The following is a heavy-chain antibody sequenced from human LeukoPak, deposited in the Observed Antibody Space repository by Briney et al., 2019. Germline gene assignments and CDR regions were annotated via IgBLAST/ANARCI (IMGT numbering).Heavy chain of an antibody. D-gene: IGHD7-27*01. V-gene: IGHV4-59*01. J-gene: IGHJ4*02. Sequence: SETLSLTCTVSGGSISSYYWSWIRQPPGKGLEWIGYVYYTGSTEYNPSLRSRVTISLDMSKQQFSLNLTSVTAADTAVYYCASNTGTVFDYWGQGALVTVSS. CDR3: ASNTGTVFDY. CDR2: VYYTGST. CDR1: GGSISSYY.